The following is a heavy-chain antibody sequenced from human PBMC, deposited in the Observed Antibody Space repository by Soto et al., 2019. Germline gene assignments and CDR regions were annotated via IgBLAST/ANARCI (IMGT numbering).Heavy chain of an antibody. D-gene: IGHD3-10*01. Sequence: EVPLLESGGGLVQPGGSLRLSCAVSGFTFSNYAMIWVRQAPGKGLEWVSVISSGGGSTYYADSVKGRFTISRDNXKNTLSLQMNSLRAEDTAVYYCAKADSGSYSHLDYWGQGTLVTVSS. J-gene: IGHJ4*02. CDR2: ISSGGGST. CDR3: AKADSGSYSHLDY. V-gene: IGHV3-23*01. CDR1: GFTFSNYA.